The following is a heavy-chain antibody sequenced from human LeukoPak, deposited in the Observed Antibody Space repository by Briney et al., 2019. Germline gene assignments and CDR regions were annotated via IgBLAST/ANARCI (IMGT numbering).Heavy chain of an antibody. V-gene: IGHV1-69*04. Sequence: SVKVSCKASGGTFSSYAISWVRQATGQGLEWMGRIIPIFGIANYAQKFQGRVTITADKSTSTAYMELSSLRSEDTAVYYCAREYCSSTSCYTGVLYWGQGTLVTVSS. CDR2: IIPIFGIA. J-gene: IGHJ4*02. D-gene: IGHD2-2*02. CDR1: GGTFSSYA. CDR3: AREYCSSTSCYTGVLY.